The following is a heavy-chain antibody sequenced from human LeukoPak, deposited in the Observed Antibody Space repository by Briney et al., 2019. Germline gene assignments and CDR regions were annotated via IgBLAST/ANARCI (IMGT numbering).Heavy chain of an antibody. CDR3: ARGGWSGYYPYFDY. CDR2: IYTSGST. CDR1: GGSISSYY. Sequence: SETLSLTCTVSGGSISSYYWSWIRQPAGKGLEWIGRIYTSGSTNYNPSLKSRVTMSVDTSKNQFSLKLSSVTAADTAVYYCARGGWSGYYPYFDYWGQGTLVTVSS. D-gene: IGHD3-3*01. J-gene: IGHJ4*02. V-gene: IGHV4-4*07.